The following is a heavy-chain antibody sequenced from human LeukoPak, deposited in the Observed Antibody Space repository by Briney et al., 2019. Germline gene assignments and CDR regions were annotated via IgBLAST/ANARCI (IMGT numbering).Heavy chain of an antibody. CDR2: IIPIFGTA. CDR1: GGTFSSYA. Sequence: SVKVSCKASGGTFSSYAISWVRQAPGQGLEWMGGIIPIFGTANYAQKFQGRVTITTDESTSTAYMELSSLRSEDTAVYYCARVIYYDSSGYYYGGNYYYYMDVWGKGTTVTVSS. D-gene: IGHD3-22*01. V-gene: IGHV1-69*05. J-gene: IGHJ6*03. CDR3: ARVIYYDSSGYYYGGNYYYYMDV.